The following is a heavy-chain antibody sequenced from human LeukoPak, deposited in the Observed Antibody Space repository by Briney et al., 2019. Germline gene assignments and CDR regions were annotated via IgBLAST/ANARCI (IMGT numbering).Heavy chain of an antibody. Sequence: PGGSLRLSCAASGFPFSSYGMQWVRQAPGRGLEGVAFIRYEGSNKYYADSVKGRFTISSDNSKHTLYLQMNSLRAEDTAVYYCAKASEYCSGGSCYSYFDYWGQGTLVTVSS. CDR2: IRYEGSNK. CDR1: GFPFSSYG. CDR3: AKASEYCSGGSCYSYFDY. D-gene: IGHD2-15*01. J-gene: IGHJ4*02. V-gene: IGHV3-30*02.